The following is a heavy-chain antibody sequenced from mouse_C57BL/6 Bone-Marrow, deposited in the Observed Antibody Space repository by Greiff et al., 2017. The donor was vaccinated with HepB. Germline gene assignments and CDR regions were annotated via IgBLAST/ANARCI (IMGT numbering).Heavy chain of an antibody. CDR3: ARDDDGYIAY. Sequence: EVQRVESGGGLVQPGESLKLSCESNEYEFPSHDMSWVRKTPEKRLELVAAINSDGGSTYYPDTMERRFIISRDNTKKTLYLQMSRLRSEDTALYDSARDDDGYIAYWGQGTLVTVSA. J-gene: IGHJ3*01. CDR2: INSDGGST. D-gene: IGHD2-3*01. V-gene: IGHV5-2*01. CDR1: EYEFPSHD.